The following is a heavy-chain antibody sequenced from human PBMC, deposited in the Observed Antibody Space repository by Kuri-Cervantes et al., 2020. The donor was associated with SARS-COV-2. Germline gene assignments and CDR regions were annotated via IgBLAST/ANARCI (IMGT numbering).Heavy chain of an antibody. CDR2: IDPNSGGT. CDR1: GYTFTGYY. V-gene: IGHV1-2*04. D-gene: IGHD1-26*01. Sequence: ASVKVSCKASGYTFTGYYMHWVRQAPGQGLEWMGWIDPNSGGTNYAQKFQGWVTMTRDTSISTAYMELSRLRSDDTAVYYCARGAVLRVFDIWVQGTMVTVSS. J-gene: IGHJ3*02. CDR3: ARGAVLRVFDI.